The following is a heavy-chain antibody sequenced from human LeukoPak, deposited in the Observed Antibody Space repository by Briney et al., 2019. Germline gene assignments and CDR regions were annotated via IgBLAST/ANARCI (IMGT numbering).Heavy chain of an antibody. J-gene: IGHJ4*02. CDR1: GGSISSSSYY. D-gene: IGHD1-26*01. CDR2: IYHSGST. Sequence: PSETLSLTCTVSGGSISSSSYYWGWIRQPPGKGLEWIGSIYHSGSTYYNPSLKSRVTISVDTSKNQFSLRLRSVTAADTAVCYCARGKSRGSHIDYWGRGTLVTVSS. V-gene: IGHV4-39*07. CDR3: ARGKSRGSHIDY.